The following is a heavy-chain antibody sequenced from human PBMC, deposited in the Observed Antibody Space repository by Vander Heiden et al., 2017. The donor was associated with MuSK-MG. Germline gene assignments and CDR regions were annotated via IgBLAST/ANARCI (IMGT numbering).Heavy chain of an antibody. CDR1: GDSVSSNSAA. D-gene: IGHD1-26*01. CDR3: AICGVQADYNWFDP. Sequence: QVQLQQSGPGLVKPSQTLSLTCAISGDSVSSNSAAWNWIRQSPSRGLEWLGRTYYRSKWYNDYAVAGKSRITINPDTSKIQFPLQLKSVTPEETAVYYYAICGVQADYNWFDPWVEGTLVTVCS. J-gene: IGHJ5*02. V-gene: IGHV6-1*01. CDR2: TYYRSKWYN.